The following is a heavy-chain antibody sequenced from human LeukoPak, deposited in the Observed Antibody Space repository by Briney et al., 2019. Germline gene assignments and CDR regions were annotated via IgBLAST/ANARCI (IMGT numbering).Heavy chain of an antibody. CDR1: GDSISSGTYS. J-gene: IGHJ5*02. CDR2: IFHTGST. V-gene: IGHV4-30-2*01. D-gene: IGHD3-10*01. CDR3: ARELWFANAPGSWLDP. Sequence: SQTLSLTCVVSGDSISSGTYSWSWIRQPPGKGLEWIGYIFHTGSTFYNPSLKSQVTISVDTSKNQFSLRLNSVTAADTAVYYCARELWFANAPGSWLDPWGQGTLVTVYS.